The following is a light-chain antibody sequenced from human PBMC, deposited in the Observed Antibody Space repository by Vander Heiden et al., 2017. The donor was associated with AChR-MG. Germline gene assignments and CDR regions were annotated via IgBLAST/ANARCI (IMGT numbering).Light chain of an antibody. CDR2: DAS. CDR3: QQDESSPPFS. Sequence: EIVLTQSPGTLSLSPGERATLSCRASQSLSSNYLAWYQQRPGRAPTLLIYDASSRATGVPDRFSGSGYGTDFSLSISRREPEDFAVYYCQQDESSPPFSFGQGTRLEVK. CDR1: QSLSSNY. V-gene: IGKV3-20*01. J-gene: IGKJ2*01.